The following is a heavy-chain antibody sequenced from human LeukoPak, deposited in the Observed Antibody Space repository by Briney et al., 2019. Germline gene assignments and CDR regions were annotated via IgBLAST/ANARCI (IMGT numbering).Heavy chain of an antibody. J-gene: IGHJ4*02. CDR1: GFSFSSYS. CDR3: ATYSGSYQPPFDY. Sequence: GGSLTLYCAASGFSFSSYSMNWLRQAPGKGLEWVSSISSSSSYIYYADSVKGRFTISRDNAKNSLYLQMNSLRAEDTAVYYCATYSGSYQPPFDYWGQGTLVTVSS. CDR2: ISSSSSYI. V-gene: IGHV3-21*01. D-gene: IGHD1-26*01.